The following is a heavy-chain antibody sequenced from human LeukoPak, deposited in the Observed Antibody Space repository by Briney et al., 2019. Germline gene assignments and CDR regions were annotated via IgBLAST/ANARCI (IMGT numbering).Heavy chain of an antibody. CDR1: GGSISNNNYY. J-gene: IGHJ4*02. V-gene: IGHV4-39*07. Sequence: SMTLSLTCTVSGGSISNNNYYWGWIRQPPGKGLEWIGSIYYSGSTYYNPSLKSRVTISVDTSKNQFSLKLSSVTAADTAVYYCARGAVLEWLLSVDYWGQGTLVTVSS. CDR2: IYYSGST. D-gene: IGHD3-3*01. CDR3: ARGAVLEWLLSVDY.